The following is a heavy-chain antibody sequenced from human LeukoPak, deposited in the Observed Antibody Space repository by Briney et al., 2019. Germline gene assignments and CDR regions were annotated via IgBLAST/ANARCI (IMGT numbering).Heavy chain of an antibody. CDR1: GFTFSSYG. Sequence: GGSVPLSCAASGFTFSSYGIHWVRPAPGKGLEWVAVIWHDGSNKYYADSVKGRFTLSRDNSKNTLYLQMNSLRAEDTAVYYCARGRGGDLRYYYYGMDVWGQGNT. CDR2: IWHDGSNK. V-gene: IGHV3-33*08. D-gene: IGHD2-21*02. J-gene: IGHJ6*02. CDR3: ARGRGGDLRYYYYGMDV.